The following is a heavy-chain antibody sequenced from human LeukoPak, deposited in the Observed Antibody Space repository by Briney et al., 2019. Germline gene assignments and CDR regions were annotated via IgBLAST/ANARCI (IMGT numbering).Heavy chain of an antibody. CDR1: GFTFSSYS. Sequence: AGGSLRLSCAASGFTFSSYSMNWVRQAPGKGLEWVSSISSSSSYIYYADSVKGRFTISRDNAKNSLYLQMNSLRAEDTAVYYCARDGGIAVARVDNWFDPWGQGTLVTVSS. V-gene: IGHV3-21*01. CDR3: ARDGGIAVARVDNWFDP. J-gene: IGHJ5*02. D-gene: IGHD6-19*01. CDR2: ISSSSSYI.